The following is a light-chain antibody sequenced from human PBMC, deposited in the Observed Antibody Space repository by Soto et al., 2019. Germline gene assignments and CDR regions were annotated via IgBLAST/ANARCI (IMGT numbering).Light chain of an antibody. CDR1: SSDVGNYIF. CDR3: VSYTTSASYV. CDR2: DIN. Sequence: QSALTXPASVSGSPGQSITISCTGTSSDVGNYIFVSWYRQHPGKAPKLMIYDINNRPSGVSNRFSGSKSGNTASLTISGLQAEDEADYYCVSYTTSASYVFGTGTKVPVL. V-gene: IGLV2-14*01. J-gene: IGLJ1*01.